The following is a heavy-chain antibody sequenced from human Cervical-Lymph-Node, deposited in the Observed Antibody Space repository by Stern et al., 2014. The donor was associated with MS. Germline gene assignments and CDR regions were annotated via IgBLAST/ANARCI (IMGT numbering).Heavy chain of an antibody. CDR3: ARHPPRRKWDDPNYGMDV. CDR1: GYTFTNNW. D-gene: IGHD1-1*01. V-gene: IGHV5-51*04. J-gene: IGHJ6*02. Sequence: VQLVQSGAEVKKPGESLKISCKGSGYTFTNNWIAWVRQMPGKGLEWMGIIYPDDSDIRYRPSLQGQGPISAHTPIRPAYLQWSSLKAADSAGYYGARHPPRRKWDDPNYGMDVWGQGTTVTVSS. CDR2: IYPDDSDI.